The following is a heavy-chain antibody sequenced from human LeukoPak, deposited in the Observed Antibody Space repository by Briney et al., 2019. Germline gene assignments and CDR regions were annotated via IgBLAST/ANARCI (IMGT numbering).Heavy chain of an antibody. Sequence: PSETLSLTCAVYGGSFSGCYWSWIRQPPGKGLEWIGEINHSGSTNYNPSLKSRVTISIDTSKNQFSLKLNSVTAADTAVYYCTRGQDHWGQGTLATVSS. V-gene: IGHV4-34*01. J-gene: IGHJ4*02. CDR3: TRGQDH. CDR1: GGSFSGCY. CDR2: INHSGST.